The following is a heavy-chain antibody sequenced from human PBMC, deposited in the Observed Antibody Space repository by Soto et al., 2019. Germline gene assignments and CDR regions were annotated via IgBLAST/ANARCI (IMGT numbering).Heavy chain of an antibody. J-gene: IGHJ4*02. CDR2: INHSGST. Sequence: QVQLQQWGAGLLKPSETLSLTCAVYGGSFSGYYWSWIRQPPGKGLEWIGEINHSGSTNYNPSLKSRVTISVDTSKNQFSLKLSSVTAADTAVYYCARVDIVVVPVARAGVDYWGQGTLVTVSS. V-gene: IGHV4-34*01. CDR3: ARVDIVVVPVARAGVDY. CDR1: GGSFSGYY. D-gene: IGHD2-2*01.